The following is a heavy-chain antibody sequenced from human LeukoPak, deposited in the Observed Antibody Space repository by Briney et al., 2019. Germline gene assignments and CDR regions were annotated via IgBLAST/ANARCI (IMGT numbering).Heavy chain of an antibody. CDR2: INPSGGST. CDR1: GYTFTSYY. CDR3: ARFHSYYDSSGYYFDY. V-gene: IGHV1-46*01. J-gene: IGHJ4*02. D-gene: IGHD3-22*01. Sequence: ASVKVSCKASGYTFTSYYMHWVRQAPGQGLEWMGIINPSGGSTSYAQKFQGRVTMTRDMSTSTVYMELSSLRSEDTAVYYCARFHSYYDSSGYYFDYWGQGTLVTVSS.